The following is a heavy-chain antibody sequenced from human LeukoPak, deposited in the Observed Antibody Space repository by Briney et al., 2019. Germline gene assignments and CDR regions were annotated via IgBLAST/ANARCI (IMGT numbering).Heavy chain of an antibody. CDR1: GYTFTSYG. J-gene: IGHJ3*02. CDR2: INPNSGGT. Sequence: ASVKVSCKASGYTFTSYGISWVRQAPGQGLEWMGWINPNSGGTNYAQKFQGRVTMTRDTSISTAYMELSRLRSDDTAVYYCARGPDTAMGEDAFDIWGQGTMVTVSS. V-gene: IGHV1-2*02. D-gene: IGHD5-18*01. CDR3: ARGPDTAMGEDAFDI.